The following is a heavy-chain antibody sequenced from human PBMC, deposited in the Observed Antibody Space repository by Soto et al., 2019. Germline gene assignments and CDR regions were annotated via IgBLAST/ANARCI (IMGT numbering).Heavy chain of an antibody. D-gene: IGHD5-12*01. CDR2: ISAYNGNT. Sequence: GASVEVSFKASGYTFTSYGISWVRQAPGQGLEWMGWISAYNGNTNYAQKLQGRGTMTTDTSTSTAYMELRSLRSDDTAVYYCARDRGRGSGYDWCFDYWGQGTLVTVSS. V-gene: IGHV1-18*04. J-gene: IGHJ4*02. CDR1: GYTFTSYG. CDR3: ARDRGRGSGYDWCFDY.